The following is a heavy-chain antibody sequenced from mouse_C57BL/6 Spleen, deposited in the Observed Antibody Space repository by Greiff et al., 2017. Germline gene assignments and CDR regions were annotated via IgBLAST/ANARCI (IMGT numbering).Heavy chain of an antibody. D-gene: IGHD2-4*01. CDR1: GYTFTDYY. CDR2: IFPGSGST. CDR3: ARRGWYDYDGEHFDY. V-gene: IGHV1-75*01. J-gene: IGHJ2*01. Sequence: QVQLQQSGPELVKPGASVKISCKASGYTFTDYYINWVKQRPGQGLEWIGWIFPGSGSTYYNEKFKGKATLTVDKSSSTAYMLLSSLTSEDSAVYFCARRGWYDYDGEHFDYWGQGTTLTVSS.